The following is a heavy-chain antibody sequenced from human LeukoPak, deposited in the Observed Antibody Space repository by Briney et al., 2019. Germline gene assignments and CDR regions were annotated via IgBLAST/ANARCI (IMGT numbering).Heavy chain of an antibody. CDR3: ARLHPAHMDV. D-gene: IGHD2-15*01. CDR2: IYPGDSDT. V-gene: IGHV5-51*01. CDR1: GYSFTSYW. J-gene: IGHJ6*03. Sequence: GESLKISCKGSGYSFTSYWICWRRQMPGEVPEWMGIIYPGDSDTRDSPSFQCHVTISADKSISTPYLQWSSLKASDTAMYYCARLHPAHMDVWGRGTTVTVSS.